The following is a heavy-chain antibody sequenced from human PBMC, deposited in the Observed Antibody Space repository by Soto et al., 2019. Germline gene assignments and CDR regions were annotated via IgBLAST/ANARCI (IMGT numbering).Heavy chain of an antibody. Sequence: QVQLQESGPGLVRPAETLSLTCTVPGGSVSSGSYYWTWIRQSPGKGLEWIGSMSHGGTTIYNPSLKSRVTMSGQTSKNQFSLNLGSVTAADTAVYYWARGRELELRGAYDIWGQGTMVTVSP. V-gene: IGHV4-61*01. CDR3: ARGRELELRGAYDI. CDR2: MSHGGTT. CDR1: GGSVSSGSYY. J-gene: IGHJ3*02. D-gene: IGHD1-1*01.